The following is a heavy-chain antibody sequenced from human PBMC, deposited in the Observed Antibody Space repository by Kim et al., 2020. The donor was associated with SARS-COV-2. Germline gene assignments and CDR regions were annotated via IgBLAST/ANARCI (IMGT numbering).Heavy chain of an antibody. CDR1: GFTFSDYY. CDR2: ISSSGSTI. Sequence: GGSLRLSCAASGFTFSDYYMSWIRQAPGKGLEWVSYISSSGSTIYYADSVKGRFTISRDNAKNSLYLQMNSLRAEDTAVYYCARYEGYCSGGSCYGAFDIWGQGTMLTVSS. D-gene: IGHD2-15*01. CDR3: ARYEGYCSGGSCYGAFDI. V-gene: IGHV3-11*04. J-gene: IGHJ3*02.